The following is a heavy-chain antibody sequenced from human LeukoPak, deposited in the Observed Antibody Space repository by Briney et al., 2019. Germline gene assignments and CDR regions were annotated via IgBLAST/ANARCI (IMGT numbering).Heavy chain of an antibody. Sequence: PGGSLRLSCAASGFTSSSYSMNWVRQAPGKGLEWVSSISSSSSYIYYADSVKGRFTISRDNAKNSLYLQMNSLRAEDTAVYYCARDPSGYCSGGSCYEYFDYWGQGTLVTVSS. CDR1: GFTSSSYS. J-gene: IGHJ4*02. CDR3: ARDPSGYCSGGSCYEYFDY. D-gene: IGHD2-15*01. CDR2: ISSSSSYI. V-gene: IGHV3-21*01.